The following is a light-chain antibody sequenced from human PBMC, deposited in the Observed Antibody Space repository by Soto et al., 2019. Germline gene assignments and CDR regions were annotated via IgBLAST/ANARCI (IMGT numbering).Light chain of an antibody. CDR2: AAS. CDR1: QAIRNI. J-gene: IGKJ3*01. CDR3: QKYNSAPFT. V-gene: IGKV1-27*01. Sequence: DIKLTKSPPPLSAPVEARVTIISRAGQAIRNILAWYQQKPGKVLKLLIYAASTLQSGVPSRFSGSGSGTDFTLTISSLQPEDVATYYCQKYNSAPFTFGPGTKVDIK.